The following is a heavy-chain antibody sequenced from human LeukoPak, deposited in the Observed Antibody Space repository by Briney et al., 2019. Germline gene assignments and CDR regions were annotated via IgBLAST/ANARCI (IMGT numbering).Heavy chain of an antibody. CDR3: MAAAGYNYGQC. Sequence: GGSLRLSCVASGLSVSNNYMNWVRQAPGEGLEWVSALYIGGNTYYVDSVRGRFTISRDNSKNTLYLQMNSLGAEDTAIYYCMAAAGYNYGQCWGQGTLVTVSS. J-gene: IGHJ4*02. D-gene: IGHD5-18*01. CDR2: LYIGGNT. CDR1: GLSVSNNY. V-gene: IGHV3-53*01.